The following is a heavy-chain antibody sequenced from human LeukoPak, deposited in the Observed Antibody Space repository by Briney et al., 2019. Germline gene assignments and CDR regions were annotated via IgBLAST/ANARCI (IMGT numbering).Heavy chain of an antibody. CDR2: IISKFGTS. CDR1: GYSFTSYY. Sequence: ASVKVSCKASGYSFTSYYIHWVRQAPGQGLEWMGRIISKFGTSNYDPKFQGRVTITADTSTSTAYMELSDLRLEDTAVYYCAAPRPTYYYGSGSYYRPLDYWGQGTLVTVSS. J-gene: IGHJ4*02. CDR3: AAPRPTYYYGSGSYYRPLDY. D-gene: IGHD3-10*01. V-gene: IGHV1-46*01.